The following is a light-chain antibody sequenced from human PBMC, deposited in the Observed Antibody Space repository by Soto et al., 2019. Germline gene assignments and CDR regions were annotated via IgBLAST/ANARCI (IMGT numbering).Light chain of an antibody. CDR2: GAS. J-gene: IGKJ5*01. CDR3: QQYGSRT. V-gene: IGKV3-20*01. Sequence: EIVLTQSPGTLSLSPGGRATLSCRASQSVSSSYLAWYQQKPGQAPRLLIYGASSRATGIPDRFSGSGSGTDFTLTISRLEPEDFAVYYCQQYGSRTVGLGTRREIK. CDR1: QSVSSSY.